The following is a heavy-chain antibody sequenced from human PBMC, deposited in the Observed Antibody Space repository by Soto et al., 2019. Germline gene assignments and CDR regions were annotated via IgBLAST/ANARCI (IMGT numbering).Heavy chain of an antibody. D-gene: IGHD2-21*02. CDR2: IKSKTDGGTT. CDR1: GFTFSNAW. V-gene: IGHV3-15*07. CDR3: TSDPRCLYWGCGDCYIDY. Sequence: EVQLVESGGGLVKPGGSLRLSCAASGFTFSNAWMNWVRQAPGKGLEWVGRIKSKTDGGTTDYAAPVKGRFTISRDDSKNTLYLQMTSLKGEDTAVYYCTSDPRCLYWGCGDCYIDYWGQGTLVTVSS. J-gene: IGHJ4*02.